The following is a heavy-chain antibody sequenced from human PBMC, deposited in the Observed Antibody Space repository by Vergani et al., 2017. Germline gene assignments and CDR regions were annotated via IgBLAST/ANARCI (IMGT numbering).Heavy chain of an antibody. D-gene: IGHD6-19*01. CDR3: ARRGSGWYGLNF. Sequence: QVQLVQSGAELKRPAASVKVACKTSGYRFPSFGITWVRQAPGQGLEWRGWITAYSGKTDYAQNFQGRVTMTKDTSTNTAYMELRNVTFDDTAVYYCARRGSGWYGLNFGGQGSMVGVAS. V-gene: IGHV1-18*01. CDR1: GYRFPSFG. CDR2: ITAYSGKT. J-gene: IGHJ3*01.